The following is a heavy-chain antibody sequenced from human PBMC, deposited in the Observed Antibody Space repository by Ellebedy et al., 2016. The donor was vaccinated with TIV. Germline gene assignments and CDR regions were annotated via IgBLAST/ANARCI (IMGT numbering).Heavy chain of an antibody. V-gene: IGHV3-30-3*01. D-gene: IGHD4-11*01. CDR2: ISYDGSNK. CDR3: ARDIDYSYDY. J-gene: IGHJ4*02. CDR1: GFTFSSCA. Sequence: GESLKISCAASGFTFSSCAMHWVRQAPGKGLEWVALISYDGSNKYYADSVKGRFTISRDNSKTTLYLQMSSLRGEDTAVYYCARDIDYSYDYWGQGTLVTVSS.